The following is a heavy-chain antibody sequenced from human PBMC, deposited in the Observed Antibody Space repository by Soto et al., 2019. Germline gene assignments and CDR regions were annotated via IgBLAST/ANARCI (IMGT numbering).Heavy chain of an antibody. D-gene: IGHD3-22*01. CDR2: ISFDGRNT. CDR1: GGTFNNYG. V-gene: IGHV3-30*03. Sequence: GGSLRLSCAASGGTFNNYGMHWVRQAPGKGLEWVVVISFDGRNTYYADSVKGRFTISRDNSKNTLYLQMTSLRAEDTAVYYCAREIYDDYDSSGFDHWGQGTLVTVSS. J-gene: IGHJ4*02. CDR3: AREIYDDYDSSGFDH.